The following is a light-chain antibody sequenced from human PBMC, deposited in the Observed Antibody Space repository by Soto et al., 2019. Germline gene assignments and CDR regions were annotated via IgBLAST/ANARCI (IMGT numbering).Light chain of an antibody. V-gene: IGKV4-1*01. J-gene: IGKJ1*01. CDR2: WAS. CDR3: QQYFSTPRT. Sequence: DIVMTQSPDSLAVSLGERATTDCKSSQSVLYSTNNKNYLAWYQHKPGQPPKLLIYWASIRDSGVPDRFSGSGSGKDFTLTISSLQAEDVAVYYCQQYFSTPRTFGQGTKVEIK. CDR1: QSVLYSTNNKNY.